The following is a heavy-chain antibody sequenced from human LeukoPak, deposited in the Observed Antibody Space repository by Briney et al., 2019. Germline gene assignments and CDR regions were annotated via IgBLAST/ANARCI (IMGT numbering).Heavy chain of an antibody. CDR2: ISCSAGNT. J-gene: IGHJ4*02. CDR1: GFTFSSYA. V-gene: IGHV3-23*01. Sequence: PGGSLRLSCAASGFTFSSYAISWVRQAPGKGLEWVSGISCSAGNTNYADSVKGRFTISRDNSKNTLYLQMNSLRVEDTAVYYCAKAQLRVTTGIDNWGQGTLVTVSS. D-gene: IGHD4-17*01. CDR3: AKAQLRVTTGIDN.